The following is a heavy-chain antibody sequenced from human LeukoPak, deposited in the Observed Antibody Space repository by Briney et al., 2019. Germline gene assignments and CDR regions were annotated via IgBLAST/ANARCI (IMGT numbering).Heavy chain of an antibody. Sequence: SVKLSCNASGATFTSYAISWVRQAPGQGLEWMGVIITIFGTANYSQKFQGRVTITADESTSTAYMELSSLRTEDTAVSYCARHLAVAVFLAYWGQGTLFTVS. J-gene: IGHJ4*02. D-gene: IGHD6-19*01. CDR2: IITIFGTA. V-gene: IGHV1-69*13. CDR3: ARHLAVAVFLAY. CDR1: GATFTSYA.